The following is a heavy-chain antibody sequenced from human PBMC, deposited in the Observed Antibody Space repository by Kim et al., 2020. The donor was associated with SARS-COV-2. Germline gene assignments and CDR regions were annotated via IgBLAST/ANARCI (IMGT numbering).Heavy chain of an antibody. CDR3: ASAAAGLDY. D-gene: IGHD6-13*01. CDR2: INHSGST. CDR1: GGSFSGYY. V-gene: IGHV4-34*01. J-gene: IGHJ4*02. Sequence: SETLSLTCAVYGGSFSGYYWSWIRQPPGKGLEWIGEINHSGSTNYNPSLKSRVTISVDTSKNQFSLKLSSVTAADSAVYYCASAAAGLDYWGQGTLVTVSS.